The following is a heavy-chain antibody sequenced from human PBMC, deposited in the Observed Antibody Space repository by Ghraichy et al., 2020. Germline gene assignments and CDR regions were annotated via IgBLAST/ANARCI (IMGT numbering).Heavy chain of an antibody. J-gene: IGHJ6*02. CDR3: ARDIIVVLPAVDYGMDV. V-gene: IGHV4-31*03. CDR1: GGSVSSGGYY. D-gene: IGHD2-2*01. Sequence: SETLSLTCTVSGGSVSSGGYYWSWIRQHPGKGLEWIGYIYYTGSTYYNPSLKSRVTISIDTSKNQFSLKLSSVTAADTAVYYCARDIIVVLPAVDYGMDVWGQGTTVTVSS. CDR2: IYYTGST.